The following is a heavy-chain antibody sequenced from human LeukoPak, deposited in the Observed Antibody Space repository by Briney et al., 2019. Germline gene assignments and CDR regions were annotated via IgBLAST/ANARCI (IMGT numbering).Heavy chain of an antibody. Sequence: GSLILSCAASGFTFSSYTMYWVRHPPGKRLEWVSIIGSSGGGIHYADSVKGRFTISRDNSKNALYLQMNSLRVEDTAVYYCAIDPNWGTHSWGQGVLVTVSS. J-gene: IGHJ4*02. CDR3: AIDPNWGTHS. D-gene: IGHD7-27*01. CDR2: IGSSGGGI. CDR1: GFTFSSYT. V-gene: IGHV3-23*01.